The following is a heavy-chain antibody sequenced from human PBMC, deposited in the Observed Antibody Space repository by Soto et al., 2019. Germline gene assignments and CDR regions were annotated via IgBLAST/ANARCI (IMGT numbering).Heavy chain of an antibody. D-gene: IGHD5-12*01. V-gene: IGHV4-59*01. Sequence: SETLSLTCTVSGGSISSYYWSWIRQPPGKGLEWIGYIYYSGSTNYNPSLKSRVTISVDTSKNQFSLKLSSVTAADTAVYYCATSSGYGPGWFDPWGQGTLVTVSS. CDR1: GGSISSYY. CDR2: IYYSGST. J-gene: IGHJ5*02. CDR3: ATSSGYGPGWFDP.